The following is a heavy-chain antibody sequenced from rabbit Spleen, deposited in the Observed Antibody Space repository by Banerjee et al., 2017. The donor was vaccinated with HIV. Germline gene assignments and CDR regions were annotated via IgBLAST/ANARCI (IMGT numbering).Heavy chain of an antibody. CDR3: ARGSATMTMVITGYYFNL. CDR2: VST. V-gene: IGHV1S43*01. Sequence: EESGGDLVKPGASLTLTCTASGFDFSRGYWMCWVRQAPGKGLEWIACVSTVYANWAKGRFTISKTSSTTVTLQMTSLTAADTATYFCARGSATMTMVITGYYFNLWGQGTLVTVS. J-gene: IGHJ4*01. CDR1: GFDFSRGYW. D-gene: IGHD2-1*01.